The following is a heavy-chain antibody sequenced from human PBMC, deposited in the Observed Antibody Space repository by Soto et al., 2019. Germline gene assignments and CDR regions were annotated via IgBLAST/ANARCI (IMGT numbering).Heavy chain of an antibody. V-gene: IGHV3-30*18. CDR3: AKGGDCSGGSRYLFGVHDAFDI. J-gene: IGHJ3*02. CDR2: ISYDGSNK. CDR1: GFTFSSYG. Sequence: QVQLVESGGGVVQPGRSLRLSCAASGFTFSSYGMHWVRQAPGKGLEWVAVISYDGSNKYYADSVKGRFTISRDNSKNTLYLQMNSLRAEDTAVYYCAKGGDCSGGSRYLFGVHDAFDIWGQGTMVTVSS. D-gene: IGHD2-15*01.